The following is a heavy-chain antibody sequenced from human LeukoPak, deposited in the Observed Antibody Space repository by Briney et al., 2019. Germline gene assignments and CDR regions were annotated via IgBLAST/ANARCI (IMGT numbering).Heavy chain of an antibody. CDR1: GLTFDDYD. Sequence: GGSLTLSCAASGLTFDDYDVHGLRQAPGKGVEGVSGISWNSGSIGYGDSVKGRFTISRDNAKNSLYLQMNSLRAEDTALYYCAKTHVDFLGVDLFDYWGQGTLVTVSS. D-gene: IGHD3-3*01. V-gene: IGHV3-9*01. J-gene: IGHJ4*02. CDR2: ISWNSGSI. CDR3: AKTHVDFLGVDLFDY.